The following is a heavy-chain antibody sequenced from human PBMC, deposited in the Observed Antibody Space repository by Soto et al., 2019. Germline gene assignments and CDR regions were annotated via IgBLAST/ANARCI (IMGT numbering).Heavy chain of an antibody. CDR2: INPNGGST. CDR1: GYTFTNYH. D-gene: IGHD6-19*01. V-gene: IGHV1-46*01. Sequence: QVQVVQSGAEVKKPGASVKVSCKTSGYTFTNYHVHWVRQAPGQGLEWMGAINPNGGSTTYAQHLQGRVTMTSDSSTSTVYMEMGSMRSDDSAVYYCAVPKYALGWCNFWGQGTLVTVS. CDR3: AVPKYALGWCNF. J-gene: IGHJ4*02.